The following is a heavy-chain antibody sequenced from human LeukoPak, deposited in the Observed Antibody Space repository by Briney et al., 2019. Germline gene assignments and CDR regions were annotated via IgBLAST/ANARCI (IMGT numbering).Heavy chain of an antibody. CDR3: ALLMMYAIDFDS. CDR1: GFTFSGYS. Sequence: GGSLRLSCAASGFTFSGYSMNWVRQAPGKGLEWVSSITSSSSYIYYSDSVKGRFTISRDNSKNTLYLQMNSLRAEDTAVYYCALLMMYAIDFDSWGQGTLVTVSS. V-gene: IGHV3-21*04. D-gene: IGHD2-8*01. CDR2: ITSSSSYI. J-gene: IGHJ4*02.